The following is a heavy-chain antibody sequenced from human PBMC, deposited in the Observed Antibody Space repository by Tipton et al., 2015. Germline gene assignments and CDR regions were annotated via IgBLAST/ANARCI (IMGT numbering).Heavy chain of an antibody. CDR2: IYSSIST. D-gene: IGHD2-15*01. V-gene: IGHV3-53*01. CDR1: GFTVNNNY. Sequence: SLRLSCAASGFTVNNNYMGWVRQAPGKGLEWVSLIYSSISTYYADSVKGRFTISRDNSKNTLYLQMNSLRAEDTAVYYCAKAHIVVVVAATGYFDYWGQGTLVTVSS. CDR3: AKAHIVVVVAATGYFDY. J-gene: IGHJ4*02.